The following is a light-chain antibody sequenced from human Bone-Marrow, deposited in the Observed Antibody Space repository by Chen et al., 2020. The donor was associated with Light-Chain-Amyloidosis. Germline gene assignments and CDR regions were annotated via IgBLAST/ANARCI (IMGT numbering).Light chain of an antibody. CDR2: AAS. CDR1: QSIRSY. Sequence: DSQMTQSPSSVSAVVGDRVTITCRASQSIRSYLNWYQQKPGKAPKVLISAASSLQSGVPGRFTGSGSGTDFTLTISGVQPEDFSTYYCQQSYTFPWTFGQGTRVEVK. J-gene: IGKJ1*01. V-gene: IGKV1-39*01. CDR3: QQSYTFPWT.